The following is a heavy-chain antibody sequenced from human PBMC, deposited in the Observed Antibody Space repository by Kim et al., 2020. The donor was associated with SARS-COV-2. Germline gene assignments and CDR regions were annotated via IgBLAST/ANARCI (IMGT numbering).Heavy chain of an antibody. D-gene: IGHD2-8*01. J-gene: IGHJ6*02. Sequence: GGSLRLSCAASGFTFSDYYMSWIRQAPGKGLEWVSYISSSGFTIYYADSVKGRFTISRDNAKNSLYLQMNSLRAEDTAVYYCAREPTYIVPQGGMDVWGQGTTVTVSS. CDR2: ISSSGFTI. CDR1: GFTFSDYY. V-gene: IGHV3-11*04. CDR3: AREPTYIVPQGGMDV.